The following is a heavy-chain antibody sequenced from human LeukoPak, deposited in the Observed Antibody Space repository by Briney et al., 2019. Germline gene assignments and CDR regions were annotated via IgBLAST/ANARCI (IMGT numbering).Heavy chain of an antibody. CDR3: ARVGRGYSFNVYYFDY. CDR2: TSSGDDGR. Sequence: GGSLRLSCAASGFTFSNHWMSWVRQAPGKGLEWVSATSSGDDGRYYAASVRGRFTISRDTSRSTLYLQMNSLRAEDTAVYYCARVGRGYSFNVYYFDYWGQGTLVTVSS. V-gene: IGHV3-23*01. CDR1: GFTFSNHW. D-gene: IGHD5-18*01. J-gene: IGHJ4*02.